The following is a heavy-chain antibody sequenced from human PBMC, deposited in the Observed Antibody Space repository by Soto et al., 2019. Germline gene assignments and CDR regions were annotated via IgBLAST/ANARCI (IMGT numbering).Heavy chain of an antibody. Sequence: ESLKLSCKGSGYSFPSYWIIWVRQMPGKGLELMGRIDPSDSYTNYSPSFQGHVTISADKSISTAYLQWSRLKASDTAMYYCERNYDILTGHYGMDVWGQGTTVTVSS. CDR2: IDPSDSYT. CDR3: ERNYDILTGHYGMDV. D-gene: IGHD3-9*01. V-gene: IGHV5-10-1*01. J-gene: IGHJ6*02. CDR1: GYSFPSYW.